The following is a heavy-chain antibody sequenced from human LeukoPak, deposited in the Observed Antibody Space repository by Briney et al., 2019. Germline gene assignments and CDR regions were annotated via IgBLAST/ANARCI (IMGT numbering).Heavy chain of an antibody. V-gene: IGHV4-39*07. CDR2: IYYSGST. CDR1: DGSISSSSYY. CDR3: ARVAQYSSSWITGRRFDP. J-gene: IGHJ5*02. Sequence: SETLSLTCTVSDGSISSSSYYWGWIRQPPGKGLEWIGSIYYSGSTYYNPSLKSRVTISVDTSKNQFSLKLSSVTAADTAVYYCARVAQYSSSWITGRRFDPWGQGTLVTVSS. D-gene: IGHD6-13*01.